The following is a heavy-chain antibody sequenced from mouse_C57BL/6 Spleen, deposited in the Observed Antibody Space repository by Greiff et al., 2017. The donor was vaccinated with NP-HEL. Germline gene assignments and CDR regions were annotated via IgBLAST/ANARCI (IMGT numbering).Heavy chain of an antibody. J-gene: IGHJ2*01. CDR1: GYTFTSYW. D-gene: IGHD1-1*01. CDR3: ARPEAVVPFDY. V-gene: IGHV1-7*01. CDR2: INPSSGYT. Sequence: QVQLKQSGAELAKPGASVKLSCKASGYTFTSYWMHWVNQRPGQGLEWIGYINPSSGYTKYNQKFKDKATLTADKSSSTAYMQLSSLTYEDSAVYYCARPEAVVPFDYWGQGTTLTVSS.